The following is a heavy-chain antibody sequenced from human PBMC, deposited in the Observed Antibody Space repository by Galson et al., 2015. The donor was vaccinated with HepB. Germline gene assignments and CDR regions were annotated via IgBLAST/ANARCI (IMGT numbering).Heavy chain of an antibody. CDR3: ARIKSDSSGYYFFDY. V-gene: IGHV2-70*11. Sequence: PALVKPTQTLTLTCTFSGFSLSTSGMCVSWIRQPPGKALEWLARIDWDDDKYYSTSLKTRLTISKDTSKNQVVLTMTNMDPVDTATYYCARIKSDSSGYYFFDYWGQGTLVTVSS. J-gene: IGHJ4*02. D-gene: IGHD3-22*01. CDR2: IDWDDDK. CDR1: GFSLSTSGMC.